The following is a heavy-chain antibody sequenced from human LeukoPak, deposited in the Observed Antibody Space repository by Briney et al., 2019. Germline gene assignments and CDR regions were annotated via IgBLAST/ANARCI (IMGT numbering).Heavy chain of an antibody. CDR3: ARYADSYYSYYMDV. J-gene: IGHJ6*03. CDR1: GFTFNRYW. Sequence: GGSLRLSCAVSGFTFNRYWMSWVRQAPGKGLEWVANIKQDGSEKYYVDSVKGRFTISRDNAKNSLYLQMNSLRAEDTAVYFCARYADSYYSYYMDVWGKGTTVTVSS. V-gene: IGHV3-7*01. CDR2: IKQDGSEK. D-gene: IGHD2-2*01.